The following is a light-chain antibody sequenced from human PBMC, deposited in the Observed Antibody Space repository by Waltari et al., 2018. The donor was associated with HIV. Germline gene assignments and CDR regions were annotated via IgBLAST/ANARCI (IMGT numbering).Light chain of an antibody. CDR3: QQSYSMVT. V-gene: IGKV1-39*01. CDR1: QSISSY. J-gene: IGKJ4*01. CDR2: AAS. Sequence: DIQMTQSPSSLSASVGDRVTITCRASQSISSYLNWYQQKPGKAPKLLIYAASSLQSGVPSRFSGSGSGTDFTLTISSLQPEDFATYYCQQSYSMVTFGGGIKVEIK.